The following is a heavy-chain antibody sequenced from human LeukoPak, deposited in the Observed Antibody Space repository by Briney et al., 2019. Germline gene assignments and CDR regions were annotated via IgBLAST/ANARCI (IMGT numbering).Heavy chain of an antibody. D-gene: IGHD3-10*01. J-gene: IGHJ6*04. CDR3: GRVGSYPGIYYYGMDV. Sequence: PSETLSLTCPVSGASISSGGYYWSWIRQHPGTGLEWIGYIYYSGSTYYNPSLKSRFTISVNTSKNQFSLELRCVTAADTAVYYCGRVGSYPGIYYYGMDVWGKGTTVTVSS. V-gene: IGHV4-31*03. CDR2: IYYSGST. CDR1: GASISSGGYY.